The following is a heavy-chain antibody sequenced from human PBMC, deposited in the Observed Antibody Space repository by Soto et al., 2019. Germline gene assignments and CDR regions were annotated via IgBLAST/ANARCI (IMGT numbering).Heavy chain of an antibody. J-gene: IGHJ6*02. D-gene: IGHD2-2*01. CDR2: IYTSGST. CDR3: AIDAFTSTHFGAYYYYVMDV. Sequence: SATLSLACTVSGGSIRRYYWSWIRQPAGKGVEWIGRIYTSGSTNYNPSLKSRVTMSVHTSKTQFSLKPSSVTAAATAVHYFAIDAFTSTHFGAYYYYVMDVWGQGTTVNDSS. CDR1: GGSIRRYY. V-gene: IGHV4-4*07.